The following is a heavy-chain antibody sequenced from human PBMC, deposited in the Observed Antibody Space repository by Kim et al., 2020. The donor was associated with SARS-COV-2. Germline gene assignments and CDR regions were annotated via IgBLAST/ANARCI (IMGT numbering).Heavy chain of an antibody. CDR1: GGSISSYY. J-gene: IGHJ6*02. CDR2: IYYSGST. CDR3: ARDTLWFGELLFHGMDV. D-gene: IGHD3-10*01. Sequence: SETLSLTCTVSGGSISSYYWSWIRQPPGKGLEWIGYIYYSGSTNYNPSLKSRVTISVDTSKNQFSLKLSSVTAADTAVYYCARDTLWFGELLFHGMDVWGQGTTVTVSS. V-gene: IGHV4-59*13.